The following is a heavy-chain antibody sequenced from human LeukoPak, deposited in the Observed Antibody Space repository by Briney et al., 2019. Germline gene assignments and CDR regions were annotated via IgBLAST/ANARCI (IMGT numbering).Heavy chain of an antibody. CDR2: IYYSGST. V-gene: IGHV4-31*03. CDR1: GGSISSGGYY. D-gene: IGHD2-2*01. Sequence: PSETLSLTCTVSGGSISSGGYYWSWIRQHPGKGLEWIGYIYYSGSTYYNPSLKSRVTISVDTSKNQFSLKLSSVTAADTAVYYCARGGEDIVVVPAALNFDYWGQGTLVTVSS. J-gene: IGHJ4*02. CDR3: ARGGEDIVVVPAALNFDY.